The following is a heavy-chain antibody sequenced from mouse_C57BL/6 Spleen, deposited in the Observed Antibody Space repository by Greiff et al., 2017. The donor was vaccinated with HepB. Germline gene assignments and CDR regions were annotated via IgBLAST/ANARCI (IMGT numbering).Heavy chain of an antibody. V-gene: IGHV1-82*01. D-gene: IGHD4-1*01. CDR3: ARNWDEAWFAY. CDR2: IYPGDGDT. J-gene: IGHJ3*01. CDR1: GYAFSSSW. Sequence: VQLQQSGPELVKPGASVKISCKASGYAFSSSWMNWVKQRPGKGLEWIGRIYPGDGDTNYNGKFKGKDKLTADKSSSTAYMQLSSLTSEDSAVYFCARNWDEAWFAYWGQGTLVTVSA.